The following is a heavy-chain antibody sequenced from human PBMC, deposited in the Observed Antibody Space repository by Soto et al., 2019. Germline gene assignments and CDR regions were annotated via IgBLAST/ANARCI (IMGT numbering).Heavy chain of an antibody. CDR1: GFTFSGYW. V-gene: IGHV3-7*03. CDR2: IKQDGSEN. Sequence: GGSLRLSXAASGFTFSGYWMSWARQAPGKGLEWVANIKQDGSENYFVDSVKGRFTISRDNAKNSLYLQMNSLKTDDTAVYYCARRGRRSGNYADAFDIWGQGTMVTVSS. CDR3: ARRGRRSGNYADAFDI. D-gene: IGHD1-26*01. J-gene: IGHJ3*02.